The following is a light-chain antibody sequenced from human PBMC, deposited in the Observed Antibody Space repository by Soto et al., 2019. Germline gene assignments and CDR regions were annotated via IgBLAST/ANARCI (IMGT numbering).Light chain of an antibody. CDR1: SNDVGGYNY. V-gene: IGLV2-14*01. J-gene: IGLJ3*02. Sequence: QSALTQPASVSGSPGQSITISCTGTSNDVGGYNYVSWYQQYPGKAPKLMIYEVSNRPSGVSNRFSGSKSGNTASLTISGLQAEDEADYYCSSYTSSSTLGVFGGGTKVTVL. CDR3: SSYTSSSTLGV. CDR2: EVS.